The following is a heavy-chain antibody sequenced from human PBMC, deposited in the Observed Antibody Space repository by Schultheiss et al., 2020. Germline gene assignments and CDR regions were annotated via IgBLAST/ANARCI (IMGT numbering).Heavy chain of an antibody. Sequence: ASVKVSCKASGYTFTSYGISWVRQAPGQGLEWMGWISAYNGNTNYAQKLQGRVTVTTDTSTSTAYMELRSLRSDDTAVYYCARVIYDSSGYYYHLFDYWGQGTLVTVSS. J-gene: IGHJ4*02. CDR2: ISAYNGNT. CDR3: ARVIYDSSGYYYHLFDY. CDR1: GYTFTSYG. D-gene: IGHD3-22*01. V-gene: IGHV1-18*01.